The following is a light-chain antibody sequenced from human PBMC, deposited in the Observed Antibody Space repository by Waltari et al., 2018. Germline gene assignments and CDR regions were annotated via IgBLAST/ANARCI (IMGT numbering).Light chain of an antibody. CDR2: KIS. CDR1: QSLVHTDGNTY. Sequence: DVVMTQSPLSLPVTLGQPASISCRSSQSLVHTDGNTYLNWFQQRPGQPPRRLIYKISRRESGVPERFSGSGSGTDFTLKISRVEAEDVGVYYCMQGSHWPRTFGQGTKLEF. CDR3: MQGSHWPRT. J-gene: IGKJ2*01. V-gene: IGKV2-30*02.